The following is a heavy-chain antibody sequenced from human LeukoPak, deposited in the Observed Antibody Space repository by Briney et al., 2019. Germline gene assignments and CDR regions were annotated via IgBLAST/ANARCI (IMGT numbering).Heavy chain of an antibody. J-gene: IGHJ4*02. CDR3: ARNSDSSGYYYDD. V-gene: IGHV3-48*04. D-gene: IGHD3-22*01. Sequence: GGSLRLSCAASGFTFSNYSMNWVRQAPGKGLEWVSYISSSGSTIYYADSVKGRFTISRDNAKNSLYLQMNSLRAVDTAVYYCARNSDSSGYYYDDWGQGTLVTVSS. CDR1: GFTFSNYS. CDR2: ISSSGSTI.